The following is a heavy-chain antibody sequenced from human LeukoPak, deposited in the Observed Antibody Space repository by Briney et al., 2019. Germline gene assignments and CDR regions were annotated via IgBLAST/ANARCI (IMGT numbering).Heavy chain of an antibody. CDR2: INHSGST. V-gene: IGHV4-34*01. D-gene: IGHD3-10*01. CDR3: ARGRVRGYGSGRLDAFDI. CDR1: GGSFSGYY. Sequence: SETLSLTCAVYGGSFSGYYWSWIRQPPGKGLEWIGEINHSGSTNYNRSLKSRVTISVDTSKNQFSLKLSSVTAADTAVYYCARGRVRGYGSGRLDAFDIWGQGTMVTVSS. J-gene: IGHJ3*02.